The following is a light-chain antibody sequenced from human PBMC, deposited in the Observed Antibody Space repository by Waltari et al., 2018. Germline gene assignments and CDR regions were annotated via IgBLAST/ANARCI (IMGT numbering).Light chain of an antibody. CDR3: NSYSSSSTRV. CDR1: SSDVGGYDY. J-gene: IGLJ2*01. Sequence: QSALTQPASVSGSPGQSITIPCTGSSSDVGGYDYVSWYQQHPGKAPRLMIYDVSNRPSGVSNRFSGSKSGNTASLTISGLQADDEADYYCNSYSSSSTRVFGGGTKLTVL. V-gene: IGLV2-14*03. CDR2: DVS.